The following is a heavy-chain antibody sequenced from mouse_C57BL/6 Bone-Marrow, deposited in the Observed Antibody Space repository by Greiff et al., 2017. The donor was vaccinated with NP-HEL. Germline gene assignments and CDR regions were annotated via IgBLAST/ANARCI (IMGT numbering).Heavy chain of an antibody. CDR2: IRNKANGYTT. J-gene: IGHJ2*01. D-gene: IGHD1-1*02. CDR1: GFTFTDYY. CDR3: ARIWDY. V-gene: IGHV7-3*01. Sequence: EVKLMESGGGLVQPGGSLSLSCAASGFTFTDYYMSWVRQPPGKALEWLGFIRNKANGYTTEYSASVKGRFTISRDNSQSVLYLQMNALRAEDSATYYCARIWDYWGQGTTLTVSS.